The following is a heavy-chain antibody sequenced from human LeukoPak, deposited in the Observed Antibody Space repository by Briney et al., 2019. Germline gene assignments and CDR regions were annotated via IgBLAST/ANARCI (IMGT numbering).Heavy chain of an antibody. V-gene: IGHV4-30-4*01. CDR2: IYYSGST. CDR3: ASEQTDPRMGEGTQGAFDI. D-gene: IGHD1-14*01. CDR1: VDSISSGDYY. J-gene: IGHJ3*02. Sequence: PSATLSLTCTVSVDSISSGDYYWSWIRQPPGKGLEWIGYIYYSGSTYYNPSLKSRVTISVDTSKNQFSLKLSSVTAADTAVYYCASEQTDPRMGEGTQGAFDIWGQGTMVTVSS.